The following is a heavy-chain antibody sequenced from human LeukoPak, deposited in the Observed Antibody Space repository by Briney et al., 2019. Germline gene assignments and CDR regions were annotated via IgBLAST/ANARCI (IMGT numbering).Heavy chain of an antibody. Sequence: GGSLRLSCAVSGFTFGRHWMTWVRQAPGKGLEWVANVKEDGSEQYYVDSIKGRFTISRDNAKNSLYLQMSSLRAEDTAIYYCVRETVSVITDFDYWGQGTLVTVPS. CDR1: GFTFGRHW. CDR2: VKEDGSEQ. J-gene: IGHJ4*02. CDR3: VRETVSVITDFDY. V-gene: IGHV3-7*01. D-gene: IGHD3-16*02.